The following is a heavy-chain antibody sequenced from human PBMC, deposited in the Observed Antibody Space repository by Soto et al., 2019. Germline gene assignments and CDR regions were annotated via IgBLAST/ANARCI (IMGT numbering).Heavy chain of an antibody. CDR3: ARVYGSGSYYRPYYYYYGMDV. J-gene: IGHJ6*02. CDR1: GGTFSSYA. D-gene: IGHD3-10*01. V-gene: IGHV1-69*01. Sequence: QVQLVQSGAEVKKPGSSVKVSCKASGGTFSSYAISWVRQAPGQGLEWMGGIIPIFGTANYAQKFQGRVTITADESTSTAYMELSSLRSEDTAVYYCARVYGSGSYYRPYYYYYGMDVWDQGTTVTVSS. CDR2: IIPIFGTA.